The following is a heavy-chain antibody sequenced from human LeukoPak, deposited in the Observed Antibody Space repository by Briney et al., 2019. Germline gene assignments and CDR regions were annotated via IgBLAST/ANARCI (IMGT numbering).Heavy chain of an antibody. J-gene: IGHJ5*02. CDR2: IYYSGST. V-gene: IGHV4-59*12. D-gene: IGHD3-3*01. Sequence: PSETLSLTCTVSGGSISSYYWSWIRQPPGKGLEWIGYIYYSGSTCYNPSLKSRVTISVDTSKNQFSLKLSSVTAADTAVYYCAREDYDFWSGYPGGGNWFDPWGQGTLVTVSS. CDR1: GGSISSYY. CDR3: AREDYDFWSGYPGGGNWFDP.